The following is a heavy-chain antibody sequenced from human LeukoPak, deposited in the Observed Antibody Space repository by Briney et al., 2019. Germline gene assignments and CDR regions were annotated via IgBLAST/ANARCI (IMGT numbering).Heavy chain of an antibody. CDR1: GFTFSSYS. Sequence: GGSLRLSCAASGFTFSSYSMNWVRQAPGKGLEWVSYISSSSSTIYYADSVKGRFTISRDNSKNTLYLQMNSLRAEDTAVYYCATSPAYYDYVWGSYRSLAFDYWGQGTLVTVSS. V-gene: IGHV3-48*01. J-gene: IGHJ4*02. CDR2: ISSSSSTI. D-gene: IGHD3-16*02. CDR3: ATSPAYYDYVWGSYRSLAFDY.